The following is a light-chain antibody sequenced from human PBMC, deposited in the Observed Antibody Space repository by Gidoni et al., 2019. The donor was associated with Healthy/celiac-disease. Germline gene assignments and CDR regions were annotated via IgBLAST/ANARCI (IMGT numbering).Light chain of an antibody. V-gene: IGLV2-14*01. CDR2: DVG. CDR3: SSYTSSSTLV. CDR1: SSDVGGYNY. J-gene: IGLJ1*01. Sequence: QSALTQPASVSGSPGQSITISCTGTSSDVGGYNYVSWYQQHPGNAPKLMIYDVGNRPSEVSNRFSGSKSGSTASLTISGLQAEDEADYYCSSYTSSSTLVFGTGTKVTVL.